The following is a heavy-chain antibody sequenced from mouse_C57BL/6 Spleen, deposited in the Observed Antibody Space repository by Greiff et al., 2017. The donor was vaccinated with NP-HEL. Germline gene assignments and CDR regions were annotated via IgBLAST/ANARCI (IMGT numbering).Heavy chain of an antibody. D-gene: IGHD3-2*02. Sequence: VQLKESGGGLVKPGGSRKLSCAASGFTFSSYAMSWVRQTPEKRLEWVATISDGGSYTYYPDNVKGRFTISRDNAKNNLYLQMSHLKSEDTAMYYCARSGETAQADYWGQGTTLTVSS. CDR2: ISDGGSYT. V-gene: IGHV5-4*01. CDR1: GFTFSSYA. CDR3: ARSGETAQADY. J-gene: IGHJ2*01.